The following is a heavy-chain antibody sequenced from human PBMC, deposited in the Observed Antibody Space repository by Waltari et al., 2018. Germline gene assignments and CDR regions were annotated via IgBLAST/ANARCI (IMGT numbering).Heavy chain of an antibody. V-gene: IGHV1-69*15. J-gene: IGHJ3*02. CDR2: IIPIFGTA. Sequence: APGQGLEWMGRIIPIFGTANYAQKFQGRVTITADESTSTAYMELSSLRSEDTAVYYCAREAGGIAAAVGAFDIWGQGTMVTVSS. D-gene: IGHD6-13*01. CDR3: AREAGGIAAAVGAFDI.